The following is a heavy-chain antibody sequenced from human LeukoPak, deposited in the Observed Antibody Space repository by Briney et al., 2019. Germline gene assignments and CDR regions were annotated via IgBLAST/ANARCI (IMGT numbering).Heavy chain of an antibody. V-gene: IGHV3-33*06. CDR2: IWNDGSKK. CDR1: GFAFSTYG. J-gene: IGHJ4*02. D-gene: IGHD3/OR15-3a*01. CDR3: AKGAFWTGYSEYFDP. Sequence: GGSLRLSCAASGFAFSTYGMYWVRQAPGKGLEWAALIWNDGSKKYYADSVKGRFAISRDNSKNTPYLQMNSLRVEDTAMYYCAKGAFWTGYSEYFDPWGQGILVAVSS.